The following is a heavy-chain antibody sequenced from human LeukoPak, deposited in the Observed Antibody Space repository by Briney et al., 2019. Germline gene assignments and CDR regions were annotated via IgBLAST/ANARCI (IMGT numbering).Heavy chain of an antibody. Sequence: ASVKVSCKASGYTFTGYYMHWVRQSPGQGLEWMGYIYPNSGATKYAQKFQGRVTMTRDTSISTAYMELSGLRSDDTAVYYCGTLLSNGPFDYWGQGSLVTVSS. CDR2: IYPNSGAT. J-gene: IGHJ4*02. CDR3: GTLLSNGPFDY. CDR1: GYTFTGYY. V-gene: IGHV1-2*02.